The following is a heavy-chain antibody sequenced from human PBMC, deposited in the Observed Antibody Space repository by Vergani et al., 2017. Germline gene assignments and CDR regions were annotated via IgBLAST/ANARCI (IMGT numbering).Heavy chain of an antibody. CDR1: DSSIMTNPY. V-gene: IGHV4-38-2*01. D-gene: IGHD3-10*01. Sequence: QVQLQESGPGLVKPSETLTLTCDVSDSSIMTNPYWGWFRQSPGKGLEWIGCIHHSGDTHYNSSLKSRVSISIVSSSKFSLSLTSVTAADTAIYYCARHRGSGSYYYSHYFDYWGQGTLVTVSS. CDR3: ARHRGSGSYYYSHYFDY. J-gene: IGHJ4*02. CDR2: IHHSGDT.